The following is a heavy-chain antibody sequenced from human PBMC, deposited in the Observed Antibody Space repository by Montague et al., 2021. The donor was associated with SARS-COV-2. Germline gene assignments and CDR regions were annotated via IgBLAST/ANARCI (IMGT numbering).Heavy chain of an antibody. CDR3: ARANGYYFDY. V-gene: IGHV4-34*01. J-gene: IGHJ4*02. Sequence: SETLSLTCAVYGGSFSGYYWSWIRQPPGKGLEWIGEINHSGSTNYNPSLKSRVTISVDTSKNQFSLKLSSVTAADTAVYYCARANGYYFDYWGQRTLVTVSS. CDR2: INHSGST. D-gene: IGHD2-8*01. CDR1: GGSFSGYY.